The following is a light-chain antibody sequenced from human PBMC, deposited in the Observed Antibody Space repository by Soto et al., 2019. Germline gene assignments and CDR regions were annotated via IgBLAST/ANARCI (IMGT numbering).Light chain of an antibody. CDR2: GAS. CDR1: QSVSSSY. CDR3: LHDYSYPRT. V-gene: IGKV3-20*01. Sequence: EIVLTQSPGTLSLSPGERATLSCRASQSVSSSYLAWYQQKPGQAPRLLIYGASSRATGIPDRFSGSGSGADFTLTIRSLQPEDSATYYCLHDYSYPRTFGQGTKVDIK. J-gene: IGKJ1*01.